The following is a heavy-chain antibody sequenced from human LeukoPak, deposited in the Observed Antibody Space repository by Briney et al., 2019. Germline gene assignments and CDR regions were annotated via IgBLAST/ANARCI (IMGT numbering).Heavy chain of an antibody. CDR1: GFTFSSYG. Sequence: GGSLRLSCAASGFTFSSYGMHWVRQAPGKGLEWISTFTNGVSTYYADSVKGRFTISRDNSKNTLYLQINSLRAEDTAVYYCAKDPPPSSGGNYFEDWGQGTLVTVSS. D-gene: IGHD3-22*01. CDR3: AKDPPPSSGGNYFED. V-gene: IGHV3-NL1*01. CDR2: FTNGVST. J-gene: IGHJ4*02.